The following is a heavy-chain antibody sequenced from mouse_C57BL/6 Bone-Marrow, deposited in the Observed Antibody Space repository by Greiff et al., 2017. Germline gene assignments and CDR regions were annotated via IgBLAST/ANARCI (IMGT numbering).Heavy chain of an antibody. V-gene: IGHV1-19*01. D-gene: IGHD1-3*01. CDR2: INPYNGGT. CDR3: ARDSGDFDY. Sequence: EVQLQQSGPVLVKPGASVKMSCKASGYTFTDYYMNWVKQSHGKSLEWIGVINPYNGGTSYNQKFKGKATLTVDKSSSTAYMELRSLTSEDSAVYFCARDSGDFDYWGQGTTLTVSS. CDR1: GYTFTDYY. J-gene: IGHJ2*01.